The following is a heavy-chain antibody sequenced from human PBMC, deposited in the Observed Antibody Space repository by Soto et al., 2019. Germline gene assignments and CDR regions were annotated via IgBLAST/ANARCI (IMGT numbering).Heavy chain of an antibody. CDR2: ISGSGGST. V-gene: IGHV3-23*01. D-gene: IGHD3-9*01. Sequence: PGGSLRLSCAASGFTFSSYAMSWVRQAPGKGLEWVSAISGSGGSTYYADSVKGRFTISRDNSKNTLYLQMNSLRAEDTAVYYCAKFSLLRYFDWYLKDNAYWGQGTLVTVSS. CDR1: GFTFSSYA. J-gene: IGHJ4*02. CDR3: AKFSLLRYFDWYLKDNAY.